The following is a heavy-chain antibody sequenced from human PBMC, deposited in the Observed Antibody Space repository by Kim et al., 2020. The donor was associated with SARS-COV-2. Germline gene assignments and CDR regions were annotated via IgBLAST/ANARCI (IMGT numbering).Heavy chain of an antibody. J-gene: IGHJ4*02. Sequence: YADSVTGRFTISRDNSKSTLYLEMNSLRAEDTAVYYCAKYLRGPNTPLDYWGQGTLVTVSS. CDR3: AKYLRGPNTPLDY. V-gene: IGHV3-23*01. D-gene: IGHD2-15*01.